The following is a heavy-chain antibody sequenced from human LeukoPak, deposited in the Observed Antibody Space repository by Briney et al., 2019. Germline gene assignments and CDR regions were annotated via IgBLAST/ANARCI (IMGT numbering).Heavy chain of an antibody. Sequence: ASVKVSCKASGYTFTSYAMHWVRQAPGQRLEWMGWINAGNGNTKYSQKFQGRVTITRDTSASTAYMELSSLRSEDTAVYYCARRRVVGAPEGFDYWGQGTLVTVSS. D-gene: IGHD1-26*01. V-gene: IGHV1-3*01. J-gene: IGHJ4*02. CDR2: INAGNGNT. CDR1: GYTFTSYA. CDR3: ARRRVVGAPEGFDY.